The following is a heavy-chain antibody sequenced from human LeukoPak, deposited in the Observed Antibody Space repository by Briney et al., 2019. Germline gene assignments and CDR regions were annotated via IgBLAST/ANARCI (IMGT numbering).Heavy chain of an antibody. Sequence: SETLSLTCAVSGGSVTSTNWWTWVRQPPGKGLEWIGEVHLDGSTNYNPSLTGRLTMSVDLYENHISLKVTSVTAADTAVYYCAREGGFYRPLDYSGQGTLVTVSS. V-gene: IGHV4-4*02. J-gene: IGHJ4*02. D-gene: IGHD3-3*01. CDR1: GGSVTSTNW. CDR2: VHLDGST. CDR3: AREGGFYRPLDY.